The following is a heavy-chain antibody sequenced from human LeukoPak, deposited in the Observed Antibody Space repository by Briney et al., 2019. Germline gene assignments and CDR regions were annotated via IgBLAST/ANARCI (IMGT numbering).Heavy chain of an antibody. CDR1: GGSFSGYY. V-gene: IGHV4-34*01. Sequence: PSETLSLTCAVYGGSFSGYYWGWIRQPPGKGLEWIGEINHSGSTNYNPSLKSRVTISVDTSKNQFSLKLSSVTAADTAVYHCARGGMADYWGQGTLVTVSS. CDR2: INHSGST. J-gene: IGHJ4*02. CDR3: ARGGMADY. D-gene: IGHD5-24*01.